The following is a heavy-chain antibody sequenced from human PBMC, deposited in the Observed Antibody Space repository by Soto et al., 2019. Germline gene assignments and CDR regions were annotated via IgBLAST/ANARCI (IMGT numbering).Heavy chain of an antibody. CDR3: ARDLVTNTYGGGGMDV. CDR2: TYYRSKWYS. D-gene: IGHD3-16*01. Sequence: PSQTLSLTCAISGDSVSSNSAAWNWIRQSPSRGLEWLGRTYYRSKWYSDYAVYVKSRITINPDTSKNQFSLQLNSVTPEDTAVYYCARDLVTNTYGGGGMDVWGQGTTVTVSS. J-gene: IGHJ6*02. V-gene: IGHV6-1*01. CDR1: GDSVSSNSAA.